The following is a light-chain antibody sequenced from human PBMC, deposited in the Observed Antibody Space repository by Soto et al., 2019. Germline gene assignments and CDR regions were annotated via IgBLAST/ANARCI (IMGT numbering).Light chain of an antibody. Sequence: EIVLTQSPATLSLSPGERATLSCRASQSVDNYLAWYQQKPGQAPRLLIYDVSNRATGTPARFSGSGSGTDFTLSIISLEPEDVAVYYCQQRSNRPRFTFGPGTKVDIK. CDR2: DVS. CDR1: QSVDNY. J-gene: IGKJ3*01. V-gene: IGKV3-11*01. CDR3: QQRSNRPRFT.